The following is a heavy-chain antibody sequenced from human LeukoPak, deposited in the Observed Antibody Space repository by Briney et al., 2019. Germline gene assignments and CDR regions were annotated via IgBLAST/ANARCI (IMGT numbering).Heavy chain of an antibody. Sequence: GGSLRLSCAASEFTFISYTVHWVRQAPGKGLEWVALISYDGSYKYYADSVKGRFTISRDNSKNTLYLQMNSLRAEDTAVYYCTNLAAAAGMWADYWGQGTLVTVSS. CDR3: TNLAAAAGMWADY. CDR2: ISYDGSYK. CDR1: EFTFISYT. D-gene: IGHD6-13*01. J-gene: IGHJ4*02. V-gene: IGHV3-30*04.